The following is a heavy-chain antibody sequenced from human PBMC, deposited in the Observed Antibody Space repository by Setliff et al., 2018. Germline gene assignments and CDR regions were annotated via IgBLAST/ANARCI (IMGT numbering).Heavy chain of an antibody. D-gene: IGHD3-10*01. Sequence: GGSLRLSCAASGFSFNTYWMTWVRQAPGKGLEWVANIDPDGIGKYYIDSVRGRFTISRDTAKNSLYLQMNSLRAEDSAVYYCASYYYGSGSSCIPPHFDYWGLGTLVTVSS. V-gene: IGHV3-7*01. CDR3: ASYYYGSGSSCIPPHFDY. J-gene: IGHJ4*02. CDR2: IDPDGIGK. CDR1: GFSFNTYW.